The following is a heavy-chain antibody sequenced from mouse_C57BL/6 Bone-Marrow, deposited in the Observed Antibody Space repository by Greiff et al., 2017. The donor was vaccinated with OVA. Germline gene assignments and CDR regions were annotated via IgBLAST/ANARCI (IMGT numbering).Heavy chain of an antibody. CDR2: IYPRSGNT. V-gene: IGHV1-81*01. D-gene: IGHD2-4*01. J-gene: IGHJ3*01. Sequence: VMLVESGAELARPGASVKLSCKASGYTFTSYGISWVKQRTGQGLEWIGEIYPRSGNTYYNEKFKGKATLTADKSSSTAYMELRSLTSEDSAVYFCARPPLYDYDVWFAYWGQGTLVTVSA. CDR3: ARPPLYDYDVWFAY. CDR1: GYTFTSYG.